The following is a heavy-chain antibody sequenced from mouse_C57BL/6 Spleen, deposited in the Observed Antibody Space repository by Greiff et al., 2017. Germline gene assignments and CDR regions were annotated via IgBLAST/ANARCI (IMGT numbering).Heavy chain of an antibody. Sequence: QVQLQQPGAELVKPGASVTLSCKASGYTFTSYWMKWVKQRPGQGLEWIGEIDPSDSSTKYNQKFKGKATLTVDTSSSTAYMTLSSLTSEDSTVYYVARGRLRPGLAYWGQGTLVTVSA. J-gene: IGHJ3*01. CDR2: IDPSDSST. CDR3: ARGRLRPGLAY. V-gene: IGHV1-50*01. D-gene: IGHD2-4*01. CDR1: GYTFTSYW.